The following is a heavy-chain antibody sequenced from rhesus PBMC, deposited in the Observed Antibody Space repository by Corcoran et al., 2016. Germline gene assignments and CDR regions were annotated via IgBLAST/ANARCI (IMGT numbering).Heavy chain of an antibody. J-gene: IGHJ4*01. V-gene: IGHV4-80*01. Sequence: QVQLQESGPGLVKPSETLSLTCAVSGGSFSSYWWSWIRQPPGKGLEWIGEINGNSGSTNYNPSLKSRVTISKDASKNQFSLKLSSVTAADTAVYYCARYRGNYHYDYWGQGVLVTVSS. CDR2: INGNSGST. CDR3: ARYRGNYHYDY. D-gene: IGHD4-17*01. CDR1: GGSFSSYW.